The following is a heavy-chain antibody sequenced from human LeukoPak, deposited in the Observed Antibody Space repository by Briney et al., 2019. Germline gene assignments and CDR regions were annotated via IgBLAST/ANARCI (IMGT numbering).Heavy chain of an antibody. CDR1: GYSISSAYC. V-gene: IGHV4-38-2*01. Sequence: PSQTLSLTCAVSGYSISSAYCWGWIRQPPGQGLDWLRSIHHSGSPYYNPSLKSRVTISVDTSKNQISLKLSSVTAADTAVYSCARGRVAGTNNWFDPWGQGTLVTVSS. CDR3: ARGRVAGTNNWFDP. J-gene: IGHJ5*02. CDR2: IHHSGSP. D-gene: IGHD6-19*01.